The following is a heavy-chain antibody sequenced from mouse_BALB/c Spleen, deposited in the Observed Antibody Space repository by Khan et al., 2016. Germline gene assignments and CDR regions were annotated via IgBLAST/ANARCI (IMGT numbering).Heavy chain of an antibody. Sequence: VQLQQSGAELVKPGASVKLSCTASGFTIKDTYIHWVKQRPERDLEWIGRIDTENDHTKYHPKLQVKATISVEPSSNTAYMQFSSLTSEDTAVDYCARDFGNYGYWYFDVWGAGTTVTVSS. V-gene: IGHV14-3*02. D-gene: IGHD2-1*01. CDR3: ARDFGNYGYWYFDV. CDR2: IDTENDHT. J-gene: IGHJ1*01. CDR1: GFTIKDTY.